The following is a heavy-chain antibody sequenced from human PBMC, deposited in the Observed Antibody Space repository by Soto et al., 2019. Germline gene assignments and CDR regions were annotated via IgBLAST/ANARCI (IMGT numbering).Heavy chain of an antibody. V-gene: IGHV1-69*06. D-gene: IGHD3-22*01. CDR2: IIPVFGTA. Sequence: QVELVQSGAEVKKPGSSVKVSCQASEDTFRNYAISWVRQAPGQGLEWMGGIIPVFGTANYAQKFQGRVTITADTSANTVYLELSSVRSEDTAVYYCASTNCDSSAYYYGYRGLWGRGTLVTVSS. CDR3: ASTNCDSSAYYYGYRGL. CDR1: EDTFRNYA. J-gene: IGHJ2*01.